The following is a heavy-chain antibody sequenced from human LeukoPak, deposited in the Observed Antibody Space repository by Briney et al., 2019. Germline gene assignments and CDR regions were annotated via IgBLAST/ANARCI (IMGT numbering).Heavy chain of an antibody. V-gene: IGHV3-7*01. CDR1: GFTFSSYW. CDR2: IKQDGSEK. Sequence: GSLRLSCAASGFTFSSYWMSWVRQAPGKGLEWVANIKQDGSEKYYVDSVKGRFTISRDNAKNSLYLQMNSLRAEDTAVYYCARDFVVGPQKWSWFDPWGQGTLVTVSS. J-gene: IGHJ5*02. CDR3: ARDFVVGPQKWSWFDP. D-gene: IGHD2-15*01.